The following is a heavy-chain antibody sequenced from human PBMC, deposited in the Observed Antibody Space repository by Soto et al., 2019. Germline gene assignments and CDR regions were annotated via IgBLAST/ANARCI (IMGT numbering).Heavy chain of an antibody. V-gene: IGHV3-23*01. CDR2: ISGSGGST. D-gene: IGHD1-26*01. CDR1: GFTFSSYA. CDR3: AKDWWELFYFDY. Sequence: GSLRLSCAASGFTFSSYAMGWVRQTPGKGLEWVSAISGSGGSTYYADSVKGRFTISRDNSKNTLYLQMNSLRAEDTAVYYCAKDWWELFYFDYWGQGNLVTVSS. J-gene: IGHJ4*02.